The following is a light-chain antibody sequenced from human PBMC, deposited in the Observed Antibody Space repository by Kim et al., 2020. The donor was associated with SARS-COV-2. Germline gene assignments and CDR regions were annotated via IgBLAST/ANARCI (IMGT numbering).Light chain of an antibody. CDR2: DAS. V-gene: IGKV3-15*01. Sequence: LSVSPGDRATLSCRASQSVSSGLAWYQQKPGQAPRLLIYDASKRATGTPARFSGSGSGTEFTLTISSLQSDDFAVYSCHQYIDLPSFGQGTRLEIK. CDR3: HQYIDLPS. J-gene: IGKJ5*01. CDR1: QSVSSG.